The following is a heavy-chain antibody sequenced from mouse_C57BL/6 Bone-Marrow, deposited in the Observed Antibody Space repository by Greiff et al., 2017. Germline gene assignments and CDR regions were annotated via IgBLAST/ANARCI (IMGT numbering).Heavy chain of an antibody. D-gene: IGHD1-1*01. CDR3: AKKTIYYYGSSPYAMDY. J-gene: IGHJ4*01. CDR1: GFSLTSYG. CDR2: IWSGGST. Sequence: VKLQESGPGLVQPSQSLSITCTVSGFSLTSYGVHWVRQPPGKGLEWLGVIWSGGSTDYNAAFISRLSISKDNSKSQVFFKMNSLQADDTAIYYCAKKTIYYYGSSPYAMDYWGQGTSVTVSS. V-gene: IGHV2-4*01.